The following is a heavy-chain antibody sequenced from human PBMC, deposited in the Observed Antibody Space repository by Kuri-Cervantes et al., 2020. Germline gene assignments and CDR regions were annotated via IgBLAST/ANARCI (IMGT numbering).Heavy chain of an antibody. CDR2: IYWDDDK. CDR1: GFSLSTSGVG. CDR3: AHRPKDGSGTYYPQFDP. V-gene: IGHV2-5*02. J-gene: IGHJ5*02. D-gene: IGHD3-10*01. Sequence: FGPTLVKPTQTLTLTCTFSGFSLSTSGVGVGWIRQPPGKALEWLGVIYWDDDKRYNPSLRTRLTISMDTSKNQVVLTMTNMVSVDTATYFCAHRPKDGSGTYYPQFDPWGPGTLVTVSS.